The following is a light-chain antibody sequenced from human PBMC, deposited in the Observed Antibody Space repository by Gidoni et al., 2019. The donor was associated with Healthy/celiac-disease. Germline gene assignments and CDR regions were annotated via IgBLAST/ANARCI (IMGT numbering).Light chain of an antibody. J-gene: IGLJ3*02. CDR3: QAWDSRTGV. Sequence: SYELTQPPSVSVSPGQTASITCSGDKLGDKYACWYQQKPGQSPVLVIYQDSKRPSGIPERGSGSNSGNTATLTISGTQAMDEADYYCQAWDSRTGVFGGGTKLTVL. CDR2: QDS. V-gene: IGLV3-1*01. CDR1: KLGDKY.